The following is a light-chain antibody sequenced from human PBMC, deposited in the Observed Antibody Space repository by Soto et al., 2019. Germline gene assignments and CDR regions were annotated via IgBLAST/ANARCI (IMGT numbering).Light chain of an antibody. CDR3: KSYAGSNTYV. J-gene: IGLJ1*01. CDR2: EVV. Sequence: ALAQPPSASGSPGQSVTISCTGTKNDIGVYDFVSWCQHHPGKAPRLIIYEVVQRPSGVPDRFSGSKSGNTASLTVSGLQAADEADYFCKSYAGSNTYVFGSGTKVTVL. V-gene: IGLV2-8*01. CDR1: KNDIGVYDF.